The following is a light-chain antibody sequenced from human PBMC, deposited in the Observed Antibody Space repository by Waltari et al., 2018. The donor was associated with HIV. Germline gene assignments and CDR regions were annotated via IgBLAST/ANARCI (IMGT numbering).Light chain of an antibody. J-gene: IGLJ2*01. Sequence: QSALTQPASVCGSPGQSITISCTGTSSDVGGYNYVAWYQQHPGRAPKLMIYDAIIRPSGVSNRFSGSKYGNTASLTISGLQAEDEADYYCSSYTSSSTLVVFGGGTKLTVL. CDR2: DAI. V-gene: IGLV2-14*03. CDR3: SSYTSSSTLVV. CDR1: SSDVGGYNY.